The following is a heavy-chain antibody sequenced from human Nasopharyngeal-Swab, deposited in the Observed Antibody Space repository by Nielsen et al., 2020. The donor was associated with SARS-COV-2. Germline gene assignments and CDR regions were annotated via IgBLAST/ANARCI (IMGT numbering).Heavy chain of an antibody. D-gene: IGHD3-22*01. CDR2: IYYSGST. J-gene: IGHJ3*02. Sequence: WIRQPPGKGLEWIGYIYYSGSTYYNPSLKSRVTISVDTSKNQFSLKLSSVTAADTAVYYCARAHVTYMMVVDAFDIWGQGTMVTVSS. V-gene: IGHV4-30-4*01. CDR3: ARAHVTYMMVVDAFDI.